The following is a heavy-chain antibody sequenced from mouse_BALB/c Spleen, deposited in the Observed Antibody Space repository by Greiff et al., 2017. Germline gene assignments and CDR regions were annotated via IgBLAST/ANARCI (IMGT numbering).Heavy chain of an antibody. CDR2: IDPANGNT. D-gene: IGHD2-4*01. J-gene: IGHJ3*01. Sequence: VQLQQSGAELVKPGASVKLSCTASGFNIKDTYMHWVKQRPEQGLEWIGRIDPANGNTKYDPKFQGKATITADTSSNTAYLQLSSLTSEDTAVYYCARYDYDGRGFAYWGQGTLVTVSA. V-gene: IGHV14-3*02. CDR3: ARYDYDGRGFAY. CDR1: GFNIKDTY.